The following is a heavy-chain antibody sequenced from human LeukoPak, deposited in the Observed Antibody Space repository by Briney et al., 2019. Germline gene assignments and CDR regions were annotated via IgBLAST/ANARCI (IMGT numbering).Heavy chain of an antibody. D-gene: IGHD4-17*01. J-gene: IGHJ4*02. CDR2: IKSKTDGGTT. CDR1: GFTFSNAW. V-gene: IGHV3-15*01. CDR3: ATDSPHYGEYSDLGY. Sequence: PGGSLRLSCAASGFTFSNAWMSWVRQAPGKGLEWVGRIKSKTDGGTTDYAAPVKGRFTISRDDSKNTLYLQMNSLKTEDTAVYYCATDSPHYGEYSDLGYWGQGTLVTVSS.